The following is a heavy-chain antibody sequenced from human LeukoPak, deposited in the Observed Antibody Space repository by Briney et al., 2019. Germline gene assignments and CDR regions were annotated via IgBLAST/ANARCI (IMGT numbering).Heavy chain of an antibody. CDR3: ASVIAGVTTDY. V-gene: IGHV1-2*02. J-gene: IGHJ4*02. CDR1: GYAFTGYY. CDR2: INPNSGDT. Sequence: ASVKVSCKASGYAFTGYYIHWVRQAPGQGLEWMAWINPNSGDTNFAQKFQGRVTMTRDTSISTAYMELSRLRSDDTAVYYCASVIAGVTTDYWGQGTLVTVSS. D-gene: IGHD1-26*01.